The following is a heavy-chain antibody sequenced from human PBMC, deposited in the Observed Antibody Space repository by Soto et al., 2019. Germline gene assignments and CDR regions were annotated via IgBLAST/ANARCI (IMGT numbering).Heavy chain of an antibody. CDR3: ARANYDFWSGYGPLYNWFDP. CDR1: GGSISSYY. D-gene: IGHD3-3*01. CDR2: IYYSGST. Sequence: SETLSLTCTVSGGSISSYYWSWIRQPPGKGLEWIGYIYYSGSTNYNPSLKSRVTISVDTSKNQFSLKLSSVTAAHTAVYYCARANYDFWSGYGPLYNWFDPWGQGTLVTVSS. V-gene: IGHV4-59*01. J-gene: IGHJ5*02.